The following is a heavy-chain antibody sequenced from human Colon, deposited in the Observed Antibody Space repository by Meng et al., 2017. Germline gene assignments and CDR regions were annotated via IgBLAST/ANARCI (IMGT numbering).Heavy chain of an antibody. J-gene: IGHJ4*02. V-gene: IGHV4-61*08. CDR3: ARDHMGSLDY. CDR2: AST. CDR1: GGSVSSAGYQ. D-gene: IGHD1-26*01. Sequence: QVRLRGSGPGLVRPLVILSLICSVSGGSVSSAGYQWSWIRQPPGKGLEWIGYASTNYNPSLKSRVTISVDTSKNQFSLRLTSVTAADTAVYYCARDHMGSLDYWGQGILVTVSS.